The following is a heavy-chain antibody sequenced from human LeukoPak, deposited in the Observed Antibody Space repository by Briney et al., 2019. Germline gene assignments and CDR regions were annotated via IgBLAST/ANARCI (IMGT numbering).Heavy chain of an antibody. V-gene: IGHV1-69*05. CDR3: ARVPRYSSSSSYMDV. Sequence: PEASVTVSCKAPGGTFSSYAISWVRQAPGQGLEWMGGIIPIFGTANYAQKFQGRVTITTDESTSTAYMELSSLRSEDTAVYYCARVPRYSSSSSYMDVWGKGTTVTVSS. J-gene: IGHJ6*03. D-gene: IGHD6-6*01. CDR1: GGTFSSYA. CDR2: IIPIFGTA.